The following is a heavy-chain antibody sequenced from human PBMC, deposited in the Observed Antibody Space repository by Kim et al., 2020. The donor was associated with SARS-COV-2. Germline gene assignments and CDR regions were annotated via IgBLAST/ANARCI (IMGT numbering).Heavy chain of an antibody. CDR3: ASSVWFGESY. CDR2: IYYSGST. Sequence: SETLSLTCTVSGGSISSGGYYWSWIRQHPGKGLEWIGYIYYSGSTYYNPSLKSRVTISVDTSKNQFSLKLSSVTAADTAVYYCASSVWFGESYWGQGTLVTVSS. D-gene: IGHD3-10*01. V-gene: IGHV4-31*03. J-gene: IGHJ4*02. CDR1: GGSISSGGYY.